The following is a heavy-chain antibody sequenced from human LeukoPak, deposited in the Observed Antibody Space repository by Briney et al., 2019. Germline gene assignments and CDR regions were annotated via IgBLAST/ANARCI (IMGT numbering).Heavy chain of an antibody. CDR2: ISWNSGSI. V-gene: IGHV3-9*01. Sequence: GGSLRLSCAGSGFIFNNYAMHWVRQPPGKGLEWVSGISWNSGSIDYADSVKGRFTISRDNSKNTLYLQMNSLRAEDTAVYYCAKESQYSSSWTYRYYYYGMDVWGQGTTVTVSS. D-gene: IGHD6-13*01. J-gene: IGHJ6*02. CDR1: GFIFNNYA. CDR3: AKESQYSSSWTYRYYYYGMDV.